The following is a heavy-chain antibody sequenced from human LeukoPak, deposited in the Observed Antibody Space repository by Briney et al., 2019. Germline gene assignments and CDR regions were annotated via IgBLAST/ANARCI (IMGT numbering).Heavy chain of an antibody. J-gene: IGHJ4*02. CDR2: IYSGGNI. CDR1: GFTVSSTY. Sequence: PGGSLRLSCAASGFTVSSTYMSWVRQAPGKGLEWVSVIYSGGNIYYIDSVKGRFTISRDTSKNTLYLQMNSLRAEDTAVYYCASRHCSGGGCYFAGADPFDYWGQGTQVTVSS. CDR3: ASRHCSGGGCYFAGADPFDY. D-gene: IGHD2-15*01. V-gene: IGHV3-53*01.